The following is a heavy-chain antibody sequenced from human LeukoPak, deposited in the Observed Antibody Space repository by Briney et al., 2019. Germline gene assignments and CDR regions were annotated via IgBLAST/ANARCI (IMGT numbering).Heavy chain of an antibody. Sequence: SGGSLRLSCAASGFTFSSYAMSWVRQAPGKGLEWVSAISGSGGSTYYADSVKGRFTIFRDNSKNTLYLQMNSLRAEDTAVYYCAKVLSGYSSSSYYYYGMDVWGQGTTVTVSS. CDR3: AKVLSGYSSSSYYYYGMDV. CDR2: ISGSGGST. J-gene: IGHJ6*02. D-gene: IGHD6-13*01. CDR1: GFTFSSYA. V-gene: IGHV3-23*01.